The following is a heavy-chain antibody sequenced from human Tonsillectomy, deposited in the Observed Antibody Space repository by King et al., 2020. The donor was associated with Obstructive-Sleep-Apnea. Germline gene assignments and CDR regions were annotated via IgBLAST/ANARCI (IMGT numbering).Heavy chain of an antibody. CDR3: AKGLIVVVNPGADALDI. CDR1: GCTFSSYA. V-gene: IGHV3-23*04. D-gene: IGHD3-22*01. CDR2: ISGSGGST. J-gene: IGHJ3*02. Sequence: VQLVESGGGLLQPGGSLCLSCAAYGCTFSSYAISWVRHAPGKGLEWVSGISGSGGSTYYAVYVQGRFTIAGDNSKKTPYLQRNSLRAEDTAVYYRAKGLIVVVNPGADALDIWGQGTMVTVSS.